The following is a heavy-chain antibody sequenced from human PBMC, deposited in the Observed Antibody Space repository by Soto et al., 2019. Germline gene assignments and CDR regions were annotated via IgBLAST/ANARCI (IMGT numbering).Heavy chain of an antibody. CDR3: ARDRGGYDRLYYYHGMDV. Sequence: GGSLRLSCAASGFTFSDYYMSWIRQAPGKGLEYISYISSSSGSTNYADSVKGRFTISRDNAKNSLYLQMSSLRAEDTAVYYCARDRGGYDRLYYYHGMDVWGQGTTVTVSS. D-gene: IGHD5-12*01. V-gene: IGHV3-11*06. CDR2: ISSSSGST. CDR1: GFTFSDYY. J-gene: IGHJ6*02.